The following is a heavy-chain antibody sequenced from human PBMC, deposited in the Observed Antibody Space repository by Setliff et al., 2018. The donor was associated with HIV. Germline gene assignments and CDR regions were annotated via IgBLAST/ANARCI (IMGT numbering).Heavy chain of an antibody. J-gene: IGHJ4*02. CDR3: ARARLRGSGAALVY. Sequence: SVKVSCKASGGTFSSYAISWVRQAPGQGLEWMGGIIPIFGTANYAQKFQGRVTITADESTSTAYMELSSLRSEDTAVYYCARARLRGSGAALVYWGQGTQVTVSS. D-gene: IGHD3-10*01. V-gene: IGHV1-69*13. CDR2: IIPIFGTA. CDR1: GGTFSSYA.